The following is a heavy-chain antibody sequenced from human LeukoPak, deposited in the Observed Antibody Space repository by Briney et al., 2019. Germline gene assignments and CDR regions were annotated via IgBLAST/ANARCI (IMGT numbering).Heavy chain of an antibody. CDR3: ARRYCSGGSCYSNFDY. D-gene: IGHD2-15*01. Sequence: GESLKISCKASGYSFTTYWIGWVRQMPGKGLEWMGIIYPGDSDTKYSPSFQGQVTISADKSINTAYLQWSSLKASDTAMYYCARRYCSGGSCYSNFDYWGQGTLVTVSS. CDR1: GYSFTTYW. CDR2: IYPGDSDT. J-gene: IGHJ4*02. V-gene: IGHV5-51*01.